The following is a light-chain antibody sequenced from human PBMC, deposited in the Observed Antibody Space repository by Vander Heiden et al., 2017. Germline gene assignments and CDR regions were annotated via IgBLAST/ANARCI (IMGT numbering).Light chain of an antibody. CDR1: ESLSNW. J-gene: IGKJ3*01. V-gene: IGKV1-5*01. CDR3: QRYDTYS. CDR2: DAS. Sequence: DIQMTQYPSTLSASVGDRVTITCRATESLSNWLAWYQQKPGKAPKLLIYDASTLESGVPSRFSGSGSGTEFTLTISSLQPDDFATYYCQRYDTYSFGPGTKVDLK.